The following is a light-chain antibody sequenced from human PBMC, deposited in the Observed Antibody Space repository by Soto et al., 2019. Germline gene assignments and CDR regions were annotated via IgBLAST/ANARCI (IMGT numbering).Light chain of an antibody. V-gene: IGKV3-11*01. J-gene: IGKJ3*01. CDR3: QQRSNWPPFT. CDR2: DAS. Sequence: EIVLTQSPATLSLSPGERATLSCRASQSVSSYLAWYQQKPGQAPRLLIYDASNRATGIPARFSGSGSGTDFTLTISSRKPEYLAVYYCQQRSNWPPFTFGPGTKVDIK. CDR1: QSVSSY.